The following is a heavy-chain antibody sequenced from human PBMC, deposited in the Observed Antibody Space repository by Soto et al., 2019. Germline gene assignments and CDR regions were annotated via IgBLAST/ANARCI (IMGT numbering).Heavy chain of an antibody. J-gene: IGHJ3*02. Sequence: QVQLQESGPGLVKPSQTLSLTCTVSGGSISSGGYYWSWIRQHPGKGLEWLGYIYYSGSTYYNPSLKSRVTISVDKSKNQFSLKLSSVTAADTAVYYCASTYCSGGSCYYHAFDIWGQGTMVTVSS. D-gene: IGHD2-15*01. CDR3: ASTYCSGGSCYYHAFDI. CDR2: IYYSGST. CDR1: GGSISSGGYY. V-gene: IGHV4-31*03.